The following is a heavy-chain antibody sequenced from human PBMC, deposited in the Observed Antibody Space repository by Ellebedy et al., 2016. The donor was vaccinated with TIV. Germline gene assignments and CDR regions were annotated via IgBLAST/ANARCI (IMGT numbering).Heavy chain of an antibody. CDR2: ISSSGGRT. Sequence: PGGSLRLSCAASGVIFSSHNMNWVRQAPGKGLEWVSTISSSGGRTHYADSVKGRFTISRDNSKNTLYLQVNSLRAEDTAVYYCAADRYCSGGNCYWVDYWGQGTLVTVSS. CDR3: AADRYCSGGNCYWVDY. J-gene: IGHJ4*02. V-gene: IGHV3-23*01. D-gene: IGHD2-15*01. CDR1: GVIFSSHN.